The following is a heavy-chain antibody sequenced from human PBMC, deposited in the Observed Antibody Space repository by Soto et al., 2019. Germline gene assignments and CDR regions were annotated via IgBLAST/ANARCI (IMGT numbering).Heavy chain of an antibody. D-gene: IGHD4-17*01. J-gene: IGHJ6*03. Sequence: QVQLVESGGALVKPGGSLRLSCAASGFPFSNYYMSWIRKPPRKGLEWVSFIIGSSSTIYYADSVKGRFTVSRDNAKSSLYLQMISLRAEDTAIYYCARVRLDFGDPTHDRYYYYMDVWGKGTTVTVS. V-gene: IGHV3-11*01. CDR2: IIGSSSTI. CDR3: ARVRLDFGDPTHDRYYYYMDV. CDR1: GFPFSNYY.